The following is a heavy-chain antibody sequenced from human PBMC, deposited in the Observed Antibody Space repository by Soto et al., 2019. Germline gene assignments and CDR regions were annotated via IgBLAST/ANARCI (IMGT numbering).Heavy chain of an antibody. CDR1: GFTFSSYA. CDR3: ARAGGFLLDY. D-gene: IGHD5-12*01. Sequence: VQLVESGGGVVQPGRSLRLSCAASGFTFSSYAMHWVRQAPGKGLEWVAVISYDGSNKYYADSVKGRFTISRDISKNTLYLQMNSLRAEDTAVYSCARAGGFLLDYWGQGTLVTVSS. V-gene: IGHV3-30-3*01. CDR2: ISYDGSNK. J-gene: IGHJ4*02.